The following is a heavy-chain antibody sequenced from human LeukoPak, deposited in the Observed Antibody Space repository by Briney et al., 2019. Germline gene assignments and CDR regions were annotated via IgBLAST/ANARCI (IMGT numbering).Heavy chain of an antibody. J-gene: IGHJ3*02. CDR2: IYGGGNI. D-gene: IGHD4-17*01. Sequence: GGSLRLSCAASGFTVSSNYMNWVRQAPGKGLEWVSVIYGGGNIYYADSVKGRFTISRDNSKNTLYLQMKSLRAEDTAVYYCARAIAYGDYAFDIWGQGTMVTVSS. CDR3: ARAIAYGDYAFDI. CDR1: GFTVSSNY. V-gene: IGHV3-53*01.